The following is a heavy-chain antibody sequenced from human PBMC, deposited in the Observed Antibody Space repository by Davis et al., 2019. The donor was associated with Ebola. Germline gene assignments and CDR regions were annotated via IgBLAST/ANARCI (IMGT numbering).Heavy chain of an antibody. CDR2: ISSSSSYI. J-gene: IGHJ4*02. V-gene: IGHV3-21*01. Sequence: GESLKISCAASGLTFSSYTMNWVRQAPGKGLEWVASISSSSSYIYYADSLKGRFTISRDNAKNSLYLQMNSLRAADTAVYYCARVKVVTTRDFDYWGQGTLVTVSS. D-gene: IGHD3-22*01. CDR3: ARVKVVTTRDFDY. CDR1: GLTFSSYT.